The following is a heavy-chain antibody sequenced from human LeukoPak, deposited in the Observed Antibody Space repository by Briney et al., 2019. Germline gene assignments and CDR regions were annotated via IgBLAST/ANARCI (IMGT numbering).Heavy chain of an antibody. CDR2: IYSGGST. J-gene: IGHJ3*02. CDR1: GFTVSSDY. V-gene: IGHV3-53*01. CDR3: ARVDTAMDAFDI. Sequence: GGSLRLSCAASGFTVSSDYMSWVRQAPGKGLEWVSAIYSGGSTYYADSVKGRFTISRDNSKNTLYLQMNSLRAEDTAVYYCARVDTAMDAFDIWGQGTMVTVSS. D-gene: IGHD5-18*01.